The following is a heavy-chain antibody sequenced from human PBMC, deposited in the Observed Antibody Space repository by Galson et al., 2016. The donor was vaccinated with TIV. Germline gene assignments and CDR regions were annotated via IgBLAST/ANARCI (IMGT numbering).Heavy chain of an antibody. CDR2: INYSGST. J-gene: IGHJ1*01. CDR3: ARWADSGSYYEYFHH. D-gene: IGHD1-26*01. Sequence: ETLSLTCTVSGGSISSHYWNWIRQPPGKGLEWIGYINYSGSTNYNPSLKSRVTISSDTSRNQFSLRLSSVTAADTAVYYCARWADSGSYYEYFHHWGQGTLVTVSS. CDR1: GGSISSHY. V-gene: IGHV4-59*11.